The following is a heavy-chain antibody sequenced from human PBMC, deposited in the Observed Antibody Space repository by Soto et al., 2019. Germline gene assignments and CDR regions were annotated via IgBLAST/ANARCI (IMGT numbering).Heavy chain of an antibody. CDR3: ARHYCSSTSCFRFDP. D-gene: IGHD2-2*01. V-gene: IGHV4-59*08. CDR1: GGSISSYY. CDR2: IYYSGGT. Sequence: QVQLQESGPGLVKPSETLSLTCTVSGGSISSYYWSWIRQPPGKGLEWIGYIYYSGGTNYNPSLKSRVTISVDTSKNQFSLKLSSVNAADTAVYYCARHYCSSTSCFRFDPWGQGTLVTVSS. J-gene: IGHJ5*02.